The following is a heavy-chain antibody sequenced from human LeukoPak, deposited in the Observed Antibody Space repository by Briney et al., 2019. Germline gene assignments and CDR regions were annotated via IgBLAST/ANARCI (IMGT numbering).Heavy chain of an antibody. CDR1: GFIFSSYN. J-gene: IGHJ4*02. D-gene: IGHD6-13*01. CDR2: IKEDGSVK. CDR3: ARDGSISPAGRGYY. V-gene: IGHV3-7*01. Sequence: PGGSLRLSCVASGFIFSSYNINWVRLAPGKGLEWVANIKEDGSVKNYVDSVRGRFTISRDNAEDSLSLQMNSLRAEDTAVYYCARDGSISPAGRGYYWGQGTLVTVSS.